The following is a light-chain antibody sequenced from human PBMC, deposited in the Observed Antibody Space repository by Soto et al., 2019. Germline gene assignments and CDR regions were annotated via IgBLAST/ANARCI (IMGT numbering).Light chain of an antibody. CDR2: DAS. V-gene: IGKV3D-20*02. J-gene: IGKJ1*01. Sequence: LTQSPGTISFSQEESPTLSCRASQSLXSGFLAWYRQKPGQAPRLLXXDASXRATGIPARFSGSGSGTDFTLTIRCREVEDFSVVYCQHRKKWCPTRTFGQGTQVE. CDR3: QHRKKWCPTRT. CDR1: QSLXSGF.